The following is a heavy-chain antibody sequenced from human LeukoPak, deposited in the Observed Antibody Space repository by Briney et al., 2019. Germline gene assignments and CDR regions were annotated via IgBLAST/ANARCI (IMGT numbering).Heavy chain of an antibody. CDR3: ARPSSGWSTYYFDY. CDR2: IYYSGST. J-gene: IGHJ4*02. V-gene: IGHV4-39*01. D-gene: IGHD6-19*01. Sequence: PPEILSLTCAVSGGSISSSSYYWGWIRQPPGKGLEWIGSIYYSGSTYYNPSLKSRVTISVDTSKNQFSLKLSSVTAADTAVYYCARPSSGWSTYYFDYWGQGTLVTVSS. CDR1: GGSISSSSYY.